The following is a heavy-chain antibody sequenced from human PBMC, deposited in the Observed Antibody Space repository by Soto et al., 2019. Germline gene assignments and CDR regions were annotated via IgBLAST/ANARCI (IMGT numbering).Heavy chain of an antibody. D-gene: IGHD2-8*02. CDR1: GGTFSNYA. Sequence: QVQLVQSGAEVKKPGSSVKVSCRASGGTFSNYAISWVRQAPGQGLEWMGGIVPIFGTANYAQKFQGRITITADESTSTAYMELSSLRSDDTAVYYCASPTGKLDYWGQGTLVTVSS. V-gene: IGHV1-69*01. CDR3: ASPTGKLDY. CDR2: IVPIFGTA. J-gene: IGHJ4*02.